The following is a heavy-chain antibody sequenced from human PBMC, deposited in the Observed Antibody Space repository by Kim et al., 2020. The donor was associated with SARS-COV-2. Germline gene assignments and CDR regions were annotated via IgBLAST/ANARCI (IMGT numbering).Heavy chain of an antibody. CDR3: ARNSERSSSWPDVFDC. CDR2: IKQDGSDK. J-gene: IGHJ4*01. CDR1: GFTFSGYW. V-gene: IGHV3-7*01. Sequence: GGSLRLSCTASGFTFSGYWMSWVRQAPGKGLEWVANIKQDGSDKYYVDSVKGRFTISRDNAKNSVYLQMNSLRGEDTAVYYFARNSERSSSWPDVFDCWG. D-gene: IGHD1-26*01.